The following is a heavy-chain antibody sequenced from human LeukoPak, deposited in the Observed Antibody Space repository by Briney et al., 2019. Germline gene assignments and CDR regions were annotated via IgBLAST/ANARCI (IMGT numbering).Heavy chain of an antibody. D-gene: IGHD2-8*01. CDR1: GFTFSSYG. CDR2: ISGSGGST. CDR3: ARTYCTNGVCRYYFDY. Sequence: PGGSLRLSCAASGFTFSSYGMSWVRQAPGKGLEWVSAISGSGGSTYYADSVKGRFTISRDNAKNSLYLQMNSLRAEDTAVYYCARTYCTNGVCRYYFDYWGQGTLVTVSS. V-gene: IGHV3-23*01. J-gene: IGHJ4*02.